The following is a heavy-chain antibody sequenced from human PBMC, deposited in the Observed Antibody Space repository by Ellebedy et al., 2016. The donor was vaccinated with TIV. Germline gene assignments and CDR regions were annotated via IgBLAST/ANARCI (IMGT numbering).Heavy chain of an antibody. J-gene: IGHJ4*02. Sequence: SETLSLTXAVYGGSFSGYYWSWIRQPPGKGLEWIGEINHSGSTNYNPSLKSRVTISVDTSKNQFSLKLSSVTAADTAVYYCARLPKRGGYGDYGGWGQGTLVTVSS. CDR3: ARLPKRGGYGDYGG. CDR2: INHSGST. CDR1: GGSFSGYY. V-gene: IGHV4-34*01. D-gene: IGHD4-17*01.